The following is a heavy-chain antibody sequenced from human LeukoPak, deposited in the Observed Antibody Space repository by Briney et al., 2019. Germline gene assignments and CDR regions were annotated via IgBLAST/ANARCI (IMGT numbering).Heavy chain of an antibody. Sequence: WGSLRLSCAGYGFTFSSYWMSWVRQAPGKGLEWLANIKQDGSEKYYVDSVKGRFTISRDNAKNSLYLQMNSLRAEDTAVYYCARFRYQLYYYGMDVWGQGTTVTVSS. CDR3: ARFRYQLYYYGMDV. CDR1: GFTFSSYW. J-gene: IGHJ6*02. D-gene: IGHD2-2*01. V-gene: IGHV3-7*01. CDR2: IKQDGSEK.